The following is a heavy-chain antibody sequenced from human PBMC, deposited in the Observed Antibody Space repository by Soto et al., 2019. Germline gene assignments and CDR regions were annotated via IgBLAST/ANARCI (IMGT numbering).Heavy chain of an antibody. J-gene: IGHJ4*02. D-gene: IGHD3-22*01. CDR3: ARGNYYDSSGYYVPDY. V-gene: IGHV1-18*01. Sequence: ASVKVSCKASGYTFTSYGISWVRQAPGQGLEWMGWISAYNGNTNYAQKLQGRVTMTTDTSTSTAYMELRSLRSDDTAVYYCARGNYYDSSGYYVPDYWGQGTLVTLSS. CDR2: ISAYNGNT. CDR1: GYTFTSYG.